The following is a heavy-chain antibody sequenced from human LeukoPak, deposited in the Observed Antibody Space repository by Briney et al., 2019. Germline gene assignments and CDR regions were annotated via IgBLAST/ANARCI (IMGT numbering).Heavy chain of an antibody. D-gene: IGHD3-10*01. J-gene: IGHJ3*02. V-gene: IGHV3-9*01. CDR2: ISWNSGSI. Sequence: PGRSLRLSCAASGFTFDDYAMHWVRQAPGKGLEWVSGISWNSGSIGYADSVKGRFTISRDNAKNSLYLQMNSLRAEDTALYYCAKVGRNGGAFDIWGQGTMVTVSS. CDR3: AKVGRNGGAFDI. CDR1: GFTFDDYA.